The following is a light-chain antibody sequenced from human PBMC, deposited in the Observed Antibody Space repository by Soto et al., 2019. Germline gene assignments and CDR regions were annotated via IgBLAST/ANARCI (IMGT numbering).Light chain of an antibody. Sequence: MEMTHSPSTLSVSPGERATLSCRASQSIASNLAWYQQRPGQAPRLLIYGTSTRATGIPARFSGSGSGTEFTPTIDSLRSVVFVVRYSKYSNLPRTFVYGT. CDR1: QSIASN. V-gene: IGKV3-15*01. CDR2: GTS. J-gene: IGKJ1*01. CDR3: KYSNLPRT.